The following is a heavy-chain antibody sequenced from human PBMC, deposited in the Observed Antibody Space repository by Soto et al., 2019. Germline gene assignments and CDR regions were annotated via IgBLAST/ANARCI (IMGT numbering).Heavy chain of an antibody. Sequence: EVQLLESGGGLVQPGRSLRLSCAASGFTFSSYAMNWVRQAPGKGLEWVSAMSGTGGSTYYADSVKGRFTISRDSSKNTLCLQMNSLRVEDTGVFSCAKAGFSSGWSPSCFDYWGQGTLVTVSS. CDR2: MSGTGGST. V-gene: IGHV3-23*01. J-gene: IGHJ4*02. D-gene: IGHD6-19*01. CDR3: AKAGFSSGWSPSCFDY. CDR1: GFTFSSYA.